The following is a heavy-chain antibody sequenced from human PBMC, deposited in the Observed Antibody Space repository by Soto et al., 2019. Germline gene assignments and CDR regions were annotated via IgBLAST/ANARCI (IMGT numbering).Heavy chain of an antibody. CDR3: ARLSEYSSSPRAPRVDY. Sequence: SETLSLTCTVSGGSISSSSYYWGWIRQPPGKGLEWIGSIYYSGSTYYNQSLKSRVTISVDTSKNQFSLKLSSVTAADTAVYYCARLSEYSSSPRAPRVDYWGQGTLVTVSS. CDR1: GGSISSSSYY. CDR2: IYYSGST. V-gene: IGHV4-39*01. J-gene: IGHJ4*02. D-gene: IGHD6-6*01.